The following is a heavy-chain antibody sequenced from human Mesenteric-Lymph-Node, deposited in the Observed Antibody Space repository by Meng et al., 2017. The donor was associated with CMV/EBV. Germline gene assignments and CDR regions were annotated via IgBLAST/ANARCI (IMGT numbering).Heavy chain of an antibody. D-gene: IGHD3-16*01. J-gene: IGHJ4*02. CDR2: IYHSGST. CDR3: ARVWVDYFDY. Sequence: LTCASSGGSISSNIWWSWVRQPPGKGLEWIGEIYHSGSTNYNPSLKRRVTISVDKSKNQFSLKLSSVTAADMAVYYCARVWVDYFDYWGQGTLVTVSS. V-gene: IGHV4-4*02. CDR1: GGSISSNIW.